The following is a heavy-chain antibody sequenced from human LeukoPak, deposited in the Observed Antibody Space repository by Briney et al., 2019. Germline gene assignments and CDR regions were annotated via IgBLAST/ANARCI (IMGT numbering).Heavy chain of an antibody. J-gene: IGHJ5*02. CDR3: ARIFLSVVAPKRWFDP. CDR1: GGSFSGYY. V-gene: IGHV4-34*01. Sequence: SETLSLTCAVYGGSFSGYYWSWIRQPPGKGLEWIGEINHSGSTNYNPSLKSRVTISVDTSKNQFSLKLSSVAAADTAVYYCARIFLSVVAPKRWFDPWGQGTLVTVSS. CDR2: INHSGST. D-gene: IGHD4-23*01.